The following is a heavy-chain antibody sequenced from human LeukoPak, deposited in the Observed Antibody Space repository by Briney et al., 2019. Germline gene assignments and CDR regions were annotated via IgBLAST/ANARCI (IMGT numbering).Heavy chain of an antibody. J-gene: IGHJ4*02. CDR3: RVDTPFFDY. V-gene: IGHV4-59*01. CDR2: IYYSGNT. CDR1: GGSISSYY. Sequence: SETLSLTCTVSGGSISSYYWSWIRQPPGKGLEWIGYIYYSGNTNYNPSLKSRVTISVDTSKDQFSLKLSSVTAADTAVYYCRVDTPFFDYWGQGTLVTVSS. D-gene: IGHD5-18*01.